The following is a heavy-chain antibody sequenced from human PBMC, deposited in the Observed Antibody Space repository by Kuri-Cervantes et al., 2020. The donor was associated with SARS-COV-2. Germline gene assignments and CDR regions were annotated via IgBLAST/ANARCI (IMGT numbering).Heavy chain of an antibody. V-gene: IGHV3-30*03. CDR2: ISSDVGNK. CDR3: AREYVYDTTGYFYWYFDL. D-gene: IGHD3-22*01. Sequence: LSLTCAASVFTFSSYSINWVRQAPGKGLECVAVISSDVGNKYYADSVRGRFTISRDNSKNTLYLRLNTLRAEDTAVYHCAREYVYDTTGYFYWYFDLWGRGTLVTVSS. CDR1: VFTFSSYS. J-gene: IGHJ2*01.